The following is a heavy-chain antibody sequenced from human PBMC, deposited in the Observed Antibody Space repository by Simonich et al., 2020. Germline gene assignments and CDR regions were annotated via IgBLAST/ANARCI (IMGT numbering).Heavy chain of an antibody. J-gene: IGHJ3*02. CDR2: IYYSGST. Sequence: QLQLQESGPGLVKPSETLSLTCTVSGRSLSSSGYYWGWIRQPPGKWLEWIGSIYYSGSTYDNPSLKSRVTISVDTSKNQFSLKLSSVTAADTAVYYCARHAGVAFDIWGQGTMVTVSS. CDR1: GRSLSSSGYY. D-gene: IGHD7-27*01. V-gene: IGHV4-39*01. CDR3: ARHAGVAFDI.